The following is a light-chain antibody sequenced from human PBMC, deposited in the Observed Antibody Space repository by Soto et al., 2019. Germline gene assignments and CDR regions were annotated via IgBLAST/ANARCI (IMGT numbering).Light chain of an antibody. CDR2: DAS. V-gene: IGKV1-33*01. CDR3: QKHDGVPL. Sequence: DIQLPQSPSSLSASVGDRVTITCQASQDISNHLNWYQQKPGKAPNLLIYDASDLETGVPSRFSGGGSGTFFSFPINSLQPEDIATYYCQKHDGVPLFGPGTKVEIK. J-gene: IGKJ3*01. CDR1: QDISNH.